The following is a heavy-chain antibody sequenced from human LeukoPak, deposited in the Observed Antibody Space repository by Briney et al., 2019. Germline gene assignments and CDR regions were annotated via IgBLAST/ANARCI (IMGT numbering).Heavy chain of an antibody. CDR1: GFTLDDYP. D-gene: IGHD6-19*01. J-gene: IGHJ3*02. V-gene: IGHV3-9*01. CDR3: AKDMWLVQGREAFDI. CDR2: ISWNSGSL. Sequence: PGGSVRVSCAASGFTLDDYPMHWVRQAPGRGREWVGGISWNSGSLGHADYLKGRFTISRDNSKNSLYLQMNRLRAEDTAWYYCAKDMWLVQGREAFDIWGEGTMVTVSS.